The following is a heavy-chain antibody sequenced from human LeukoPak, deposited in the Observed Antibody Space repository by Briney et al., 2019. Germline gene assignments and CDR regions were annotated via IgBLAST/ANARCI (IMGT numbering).Heavy chain of an antibody. J-gene: IGHJ6*02. CDR2: ISYDGSNK. D-gene: IGHD1-1*01. CDR3: ARTTGTGVYYYYGMDV. CDR1: GFTFSSYA. V-gene: IGHV3-30-3*01. Sequence: GGSLRLSCAASGFTFSSYAMHWVRQAPGKGLEWVAVISYDGSNKYYADSVKGRFTISRDNSKNTLYLQMNSLRAEDTAVYYCARTTGTGVYYYYGMDVWGQGTMVTVSS.